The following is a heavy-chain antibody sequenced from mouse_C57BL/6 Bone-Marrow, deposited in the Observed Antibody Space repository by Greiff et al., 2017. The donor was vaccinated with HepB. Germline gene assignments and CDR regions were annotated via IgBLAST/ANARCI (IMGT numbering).Heavy chain of an antibody. CDR1: GYTFTSYW. CDR3: ARAGDYYFGRDFDV. J-gene: IGHJ1*03. CDR2: IYPGNSDT. D-gene: IGHD1-1*01. Sequence: EVQLQQSGTVLARPGASVKMSCKTSGYTFTSYWMHWVKQRPGQGLEWIGAIYPGNSDTSYNQKFKGKAKLTAVTSASTAYMELNSLTSEDSAVYYCARAGDYYFGRDFDVWGTGTTVSVSS. V-gene: IGHV1-5*01.